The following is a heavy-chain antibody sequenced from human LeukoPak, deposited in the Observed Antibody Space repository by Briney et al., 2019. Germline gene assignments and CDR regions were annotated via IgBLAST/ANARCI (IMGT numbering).Heavy chain of an antibody. V-gene: IGHV4-38-2*02. CDR1: GYSISTSYY. Sequence: SETLSLTCTVSGYSISTSYYWGWIRQPPGKGLEWVGSIYHSGNTYYNPSLKSRVTISVDTSKNQFSLKLNSVTAADTAVYYCARAGYGDSDFDYWGQGTLVTVSS. CDR2: IYHSGNT. J-gene: IGHJ4*02. D-gene: IGHD4-17*01. CDR3: ARAGYGDSDFDY.